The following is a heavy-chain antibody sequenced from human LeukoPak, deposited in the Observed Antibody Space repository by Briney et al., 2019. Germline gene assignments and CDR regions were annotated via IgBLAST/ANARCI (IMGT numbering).Heavy chain of an antibody. J-gene: IGHJ3*02. CDR1: GFTFSSYW. Sequence: PGGSLRLSCAASGFTFSSYWMSWVRQAPGKGLEWVANIKPDGSEKYYVDSVKGRFTISRDNAKNSLYLQMNSLRAEDTAVYYCAKDIVVVPAAAPDAFDIWGQGTMVTVSS. D-gene: IGHD2-2*01. CDR2: IKPDGSEK. CDR3: AKDIVVVPAAAPDAFDI. V-gene: IGHV3-7*01.